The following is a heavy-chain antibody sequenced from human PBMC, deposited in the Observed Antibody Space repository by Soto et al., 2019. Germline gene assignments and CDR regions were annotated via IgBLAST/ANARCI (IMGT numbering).Heavy chain of an antibody. Sequence: GSLRLSCAASGFTFSSYHMDWVRQAPGKGLEWVSYISSASSAIYYADSVKGRFTIFRDNAKNSLFLQMNSLRAEDTAVYYCARDLMGYAMDVWGQGTTVTVSS. CDR3: ARDLMGYAMDV. J-gene: IGHJ6*02. CDR1: GFTFSSYH. V-gene: IGHV3-48*03. D-gene: IGHD2-8*01. CDR2: ISSASSAI.